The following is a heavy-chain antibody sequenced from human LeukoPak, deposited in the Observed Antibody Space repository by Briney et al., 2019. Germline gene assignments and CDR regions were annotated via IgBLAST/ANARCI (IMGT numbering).Heavy chain of an antibody. D-gene: IGHD3-10*01. V-gene: IGHV4-34*01. J-gene: IGHJ6*03. CDR2: LNHSGST. CDR3: ARRKADYYGSGSYYKSYYYYYMDV. CDR1: GGSFSGYY. Sequence: SETLSLTCAVYGGSFSGYYWSWIRQPPGKGLEWIGELNHSGSTNYNPSLKSRVTISVDTSKNQFSLKLSSVTAADTAVYYCARRKADYYGSGSYYKSYYYYYMDVWGKGTTVTISS.